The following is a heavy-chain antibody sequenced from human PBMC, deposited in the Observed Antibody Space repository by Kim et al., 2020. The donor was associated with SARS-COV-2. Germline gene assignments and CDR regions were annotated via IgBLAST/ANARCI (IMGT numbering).Heavy chain of an antibody. J-gene: IGHJ6*01. CDR1: GGSFSGYY. CDR3: ARARYSSSWYGLSLLMDV. Sequence: SETLSLTCAVYGGSFSGYYWSWIRQPPGKGLEWIGEINHSGSTNYNPSLKSRVTISVDTSKNQFSLKLSSVTAADTAVYYCARARYSSSWYGLSLLMDV. CDR2: INHSGST. D-gene: IGHD6-13*01. V-gene: IGHV4-34*01.